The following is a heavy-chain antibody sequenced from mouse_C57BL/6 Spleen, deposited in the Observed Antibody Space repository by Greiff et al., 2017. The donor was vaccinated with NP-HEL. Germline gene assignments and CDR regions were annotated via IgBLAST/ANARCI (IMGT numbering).Heavy chain of an antibody. CDR3: ARSAMDD. CDR1: GFTFTDYY. CDR2: IRNKANGYTT. Sequence: EVKLMESGGGLVQPGGSLSLSCAASGFTFTDYYMSWVRQPPGKALEWMGFIRNKANGYTTEYSASVKGRFTISRDNSQSILYLQMNDLGAEDSATYYCARSAMDDWGQGTSVTVSS. V-gene: IGHV7-3*01. J-gene: IGHJ4*01.